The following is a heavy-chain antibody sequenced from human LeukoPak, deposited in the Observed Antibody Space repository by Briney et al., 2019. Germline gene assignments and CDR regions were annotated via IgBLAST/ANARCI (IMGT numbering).Heavy chain of an antibody. D-gene: IGHD3-10*01. J-gene: IGHJ4*02. CDR2: IYYSGST. V-gene: IGHV4-39*01. Sequence: PSETLSLTCTVSGGSISSSSYYWGWVRQPPGKGLEWIGSIYYSGSTYYNPSLKSRVTISVDTSKNQFSLKLGSVTAADTAVYYCASISREYYFDYWGQGTLVTVSS. CDR3: ASISREYYFDY. CDR1: GGSISSSSYY.